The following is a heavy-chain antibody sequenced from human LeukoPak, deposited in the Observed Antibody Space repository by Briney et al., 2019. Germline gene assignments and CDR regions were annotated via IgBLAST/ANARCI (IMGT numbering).Heavy chain of an antibody. CDR3: ARDGI. CDR1: GGSISSSSYY. CDR2: IYYSGST. V-gene: IGHV4-39*07. Sequence: SETLSLTCTVSGGSISSSSYYWGWIRQPPGKGLEWIGSIYYSGSTYHNPSLKSRVTISVDTSKNQFSLKLSSVTAADTAVYYCARDGIWGQGTMVTVSS. J-gene: IGHJ3*02.